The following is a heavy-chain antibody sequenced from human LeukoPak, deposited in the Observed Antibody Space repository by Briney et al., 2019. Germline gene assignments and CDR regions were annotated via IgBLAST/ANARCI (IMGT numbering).Heavy chain of an antibody. J-gene: IGHJ4*02. CDR3: ARGSRELYYFDY. Sequence: PSETLSLTCTVSGGSISNYYWSWIRQPAGKGLEWIGYIYYSGSTKYNPSLKSRVTISVDASKTQFSLKLNSVTAADTAVYYCARGSRELYYFDYWGQGTLVTVSS. V-gene: IGHV4-59*01. D-gene: IGHD1-7*01. CDR2: IYYSGST. CDR1: GGSISNYY.